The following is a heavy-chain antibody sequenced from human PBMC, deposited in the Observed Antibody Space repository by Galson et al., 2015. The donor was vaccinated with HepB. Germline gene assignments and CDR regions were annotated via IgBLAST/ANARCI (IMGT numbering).Heavy chain of an antibody. V-gene: IGHV3-33*01. CDR3: ARDRKGVKYFDL. D-gene: IGHD2-21*01. Sequence: SLRLSCAASGLLFSTHGFHWVRQAPGKGLEWVAFIWPDGSKKYYGDSVKGRFTISRDNSKNTIYLQMNSLTAEDTAMFYCARDRKGVKYFDLWGRGTLVTVSS. J-gene: IGHJ2*01. CDR2: IWPDGSKK. CDR1: GLLFSTHG.